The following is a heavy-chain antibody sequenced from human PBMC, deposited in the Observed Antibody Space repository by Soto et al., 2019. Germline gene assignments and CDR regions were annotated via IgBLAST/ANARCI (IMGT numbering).Heavy chain of an antibody. Sequence: GASVKVSCKASGGTFSSYAISWVRQAPGQGLEWMGGIIPIFGTANYAQKFQGGVTITADKSTSTAYMELSSLRSEDTAVYYCARDFIPGLDWSSGWFDPWGQGTLVTVSS. J-gene: IGHJ5*02. D-gene: IGHD3-9*01. V-gene: IGHV1-69*06. CDR1: GGTFSSYA. CDR3: ARDFIPGLDWSSGWFDP. CDR2: IIPIFGTA.